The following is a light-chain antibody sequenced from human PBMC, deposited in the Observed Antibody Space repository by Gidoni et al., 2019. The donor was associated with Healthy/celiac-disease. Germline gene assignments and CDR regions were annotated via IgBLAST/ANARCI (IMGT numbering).Light chain of an antibody. J-gene: IGLJ2*01. CDR1: SLRSYY. Sequence: SSELTQDPAVSVALGQTVRITCQGDSLRSYYASWYQQKPGQAPVLLIYGKNNRPSGIPDRFSGSSSGNTASLTITGAQAEDEADYYCNSRDSSGNHLEVFGGGTKLTVL. V-gene: IGLV3-19*01. CDR3: NSRDSSGNHLEV. CDR2: GKN.